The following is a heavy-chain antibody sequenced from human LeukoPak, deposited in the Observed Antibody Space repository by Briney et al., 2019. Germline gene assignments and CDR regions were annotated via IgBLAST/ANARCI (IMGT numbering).Heavy chain of an antibody. CDR1: GLTFSTYW. D-gene: IGHD3-16*01. V-gene: IGHV3-74*01. CDR3: VTGHYDSRMYFDL. Sequence: GGSLRLSCTASGLTFSTYWIHWVRQAQGQGLVWVSQIKFDGSLASYADSVKGRFTISRDNAKNTLYLQMNSLGIEDTAVYYCVTGHYDSRMYFDLWGRGTLVTVSS. CDR2: IKFDGSLA. J-gene: IGHJ2*01.